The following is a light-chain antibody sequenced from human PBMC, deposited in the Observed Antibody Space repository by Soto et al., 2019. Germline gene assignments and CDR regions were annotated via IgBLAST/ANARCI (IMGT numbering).Light chain of an antibody. CDR3: QAWDSSTHVV. CDR1: KLGDKY. CDR2: QDS. V-gene: IGLV3-1*01. Sequence: SYELTQPPSVSVSPGQTASITCSGDKLGDKYACWYQQKPGQSPVLVIYQDSKRPSGIPERFSGSNSGNTATLTISGTQAMAEAAYYCQAWDSSTHVVFGGGTKVTVL. J-gene: IGLJ2*01.